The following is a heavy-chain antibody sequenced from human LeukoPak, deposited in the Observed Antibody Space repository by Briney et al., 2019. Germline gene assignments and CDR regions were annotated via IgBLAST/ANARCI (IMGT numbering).Heavy chain of an antibody. D-gene: IGHD1-26*01. CDR3: ARSADSGSSRY. CDR1: GYSFTSYW. J-gene: IGHJ4*02. CDR2: IYPGDSDT. V-gene: IGHV5-51*01. Sequence: GESLKISCKGSGYSFTSYWIGWVRQMPGKGLEWMGIIYPGDSDTRYSPSFQGQGPISADKSISTAYLQWSSLKASDTAMYFRARSADSGSSRYWGQGTLVTVSS.